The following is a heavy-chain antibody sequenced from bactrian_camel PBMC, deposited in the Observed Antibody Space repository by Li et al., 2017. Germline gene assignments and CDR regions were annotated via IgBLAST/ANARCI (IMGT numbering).Heavy chain of an antibody. CDR2: IDSNESK. CDR3: AASGDVWGQCKLILSIYRF. CDR1: GATSNTYC. Sequence: HVQLVESGGASVQTGGSLRLSCSVSGATSNTYCMAWFRQSPGNEREEVASIDSNESKSYADSVLDRFTISEDNANHTLYLEMNNLKPEDTAMYFCAASGDVWGQCKLILSIYRFWGQGTQVTV. J-gene: IGHJ4*01. V-gene: IGHV3S26*01. D-gene: IGHD5*01.